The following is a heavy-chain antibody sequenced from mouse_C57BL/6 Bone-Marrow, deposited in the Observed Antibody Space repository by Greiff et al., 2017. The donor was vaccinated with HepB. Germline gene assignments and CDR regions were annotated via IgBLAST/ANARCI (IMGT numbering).Heavy chain of an antibody. Sequence: EVQLQQSGPGMVKPSQSLSLTCTVTGYSITSGYDWHWIRHFPGNKLEWMGYISYSGSTNYNPSLKSRISITHDTSKNHFFLKLNSVTTEDTATYYCARGYGSSYGFAYWGQGTLVTVSA. CDR2: ISYSGST. CDR3: ARGYGSSYGFAY. CDR1: GYSITSGYD. V-gene: IGHV3-1*01. D-gene: IGHD1-1*01. J-gene: IGHJ3*01.